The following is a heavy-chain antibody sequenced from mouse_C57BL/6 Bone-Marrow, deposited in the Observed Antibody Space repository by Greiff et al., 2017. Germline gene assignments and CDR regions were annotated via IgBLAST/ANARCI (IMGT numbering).Heavy chain of an antibody. CDR1: GFTLSSYG. V-gene: IGHV5-6*01. Sequence: EVQVVESGGDLVKPGGSLKLSCAASGFTLSSYGMSWVRQTPDKGLEWVATISSGGSYTYYPDRVKGRFTISRDNAQNTLYLQMSSLKSEDTAMYYCARTPATDWGQGTLVTVSA. CDR3: ARTPATD. J-gene: IGHJ3*01. D-gene: IGHD1-2*01. CDR2: ISSGGSYT.